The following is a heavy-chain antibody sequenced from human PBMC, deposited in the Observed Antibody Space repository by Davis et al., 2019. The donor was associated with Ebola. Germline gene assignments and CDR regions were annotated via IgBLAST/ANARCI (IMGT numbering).Heavy chain of an antibody. CDR1: GGSFSGYY. CDR3: ARGGASSKYFDY. Sequence: PSEPLSLTSAVYGGSFSGYYWSWIRQPPGKGLEWIGEINHSGSTKYNPSLKSRVTISVDTSKNQFSLKLSSVTAADTAIYHCARGGASSKYFDYWGQGSLVTVSS. J-gene: IGHJ4*02. V-gene: IGHV4-34*01. D-gene: IGHD1-26*01. CDR2: INHSGST.